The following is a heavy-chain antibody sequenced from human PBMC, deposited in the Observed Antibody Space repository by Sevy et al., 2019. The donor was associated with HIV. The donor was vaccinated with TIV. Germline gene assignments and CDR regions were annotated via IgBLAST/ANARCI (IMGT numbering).Heavy chain of an antibody. D-gene: IGHD6-6*01. CDR3: ARPGRSSSSFYFDY. Sequence: SETLSLTCAVSGYSISSGYYWGWIRQPPGKELEWIGSIYHRGSTYYNPSLKSRVTISVDTSKNQFSLKLSSVTAADTAVYYCARPGRSSSSFYFDYWGQGTLVTVSS. CDR2: IYHRGST. J-gene: IGHJ4*02. V-gene: IGHV4-38-2*01. CDR1: GYSISSGYY.